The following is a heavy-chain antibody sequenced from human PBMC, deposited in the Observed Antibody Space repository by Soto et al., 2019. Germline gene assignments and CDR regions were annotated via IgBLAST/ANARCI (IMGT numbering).Heavy chain of an antibody. CDR2: TVPMVDTS. J-gene: IGHJ4*02. D-gene: IGHD5-12*01. V-gene: IGHV1-69*12. Sequence: QVQLVQSGAEVRQPASSVKVSCKTSGGTFSSYAISWVRQAPGQGLEWMGGTVPMVDTSTYAQKFQGRVTXXAXXSTTTVYMELSSLRSDDTAVYYCVRVVAIPGYPDNWGQGTLVTVSS. CDR1: GGTFSSYA. CDR3: VRVVAIPGYPDN.